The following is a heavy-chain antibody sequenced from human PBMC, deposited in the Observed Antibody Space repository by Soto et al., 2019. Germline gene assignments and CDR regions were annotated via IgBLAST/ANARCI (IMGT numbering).Heavy chain of an antibody. V-gene: IGHV3-48*03. CDR2: ISSSGSTI. CDR3: ARDRFLEWLSKYYYYYGMDV. CDR1: GFTFSSYE. J-gene: IGHJ6*02. D-gene: IGHD3-3*01. Sequence: EVQLVESGGGLVQPGGSLRLSCAASGFTFSSYEMNWVRQAPGKGLEWVSYISSSGSTIYYADSVKGRFTISRDNAKNSLYLQMNSLRAEDTAVYYCARDRFLEWLSKYYYYYGMDVWGQGTTVTVSS.